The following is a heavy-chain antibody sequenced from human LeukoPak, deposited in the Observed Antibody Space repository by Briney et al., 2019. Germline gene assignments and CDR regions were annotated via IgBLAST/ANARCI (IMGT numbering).Heavy chain of an antibody. D-gene: IGHD4-11*01. CDR2: IKTDASEK. Sequence: QPGRSLRLSCAVSGFTFRSYGMHWVRQAPGKGLEWVANIKTDASEKYYADSVKGRFTISRDNAKMSLYLQMNSLRVEDTAVYYCATYSTRNAREFQSWGQGTLVTVSS. CDR1: GFTFRSYG. V-gene: IGHV3-7*01. CDR3: ATYSTRNAREFQS. J-gene: IGHJ1*01.